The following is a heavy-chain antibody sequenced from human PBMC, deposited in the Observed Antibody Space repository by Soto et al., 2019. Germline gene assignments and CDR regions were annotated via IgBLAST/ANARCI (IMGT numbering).Heavy chain of an antibody. CDR2: IIPIFGTA. Sequence: SVKVSCKASGGTFSSYAISWVRQAPGQGLEWMGGIIPIFGTANYAQKFQGRVTITADESTSTAYMELSSLRSEDTAVYYCARGFRYCSGGSCYSGYYYYYGMDVWSQGTTVTVSS. D-gene: IGHD2-15*01. CDR3: ARGFRYCSGGSCYSGYYYYYGMDV. V-gene: IGHV1-69*13. CDR1: GGTFSSYA. J-gene: IGHJ6*02.